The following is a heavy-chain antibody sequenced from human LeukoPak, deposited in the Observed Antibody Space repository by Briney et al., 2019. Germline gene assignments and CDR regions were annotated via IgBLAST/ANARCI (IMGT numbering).Heavy chain of an antibody. D-gene: IGHD5-18*01. CDR3: ARDGYSYGHNWYFDL. J-gene: IGHJ2*01. CDR2: TRNKLNSYTT. CDR1: GFTFSDHY. V-gene: IGHV3-72*01. Sequence: GGSLRLSCAASGFTFSDHYMDWVRQAPGKGLEWVGRTRNKLNSYTTEYAASVKGRFTISRDDSKNSLYLQMNSLKTEDTAVYYCARDGYSYGHNWYFDLLGRGTLVTVSS.